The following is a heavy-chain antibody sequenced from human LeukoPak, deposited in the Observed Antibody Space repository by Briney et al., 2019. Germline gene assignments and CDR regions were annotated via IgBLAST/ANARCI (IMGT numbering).Heavy chain of an antibody. Sequence: ASVKVSCKASGYTFTGYYMHWVRQAPGQGLEWMGWINPSGGGTSYAQKFQGRVTMTRDMSTSTVYMELSSLRSEDTAVYYCARDGVDSSGWRNPYYYYYMDVWGKGTTVTVSS. D-gene: IGHD6-19*01. CDR1: GYTFTGYY. V-gene: IGHV1-46*01. CDR3: ARDGVDSSGWRNPYYYYYMDV. CDR2: INPSGGGT. J-gene: IGHJ6*03.